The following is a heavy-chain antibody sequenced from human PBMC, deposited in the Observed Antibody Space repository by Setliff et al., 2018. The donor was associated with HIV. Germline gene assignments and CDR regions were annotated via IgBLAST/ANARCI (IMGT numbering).Heavy chain of an antibody. D-gene: IGHD3-3*01. CDR3: ASWRVPRDAFDI. J-gene: IGHJ3*02. Sequence: GGSLRLSCAASGFTFSSYGMHWVRQAPGKGLEWVAFIRYDGSNKYYADSVKGRFTISRDNAKNTLYLQLNSLRVEDTAVYFCASWRVPRDAFDIWGLGTRVTVSS. CDR2: IRYDGSNK. V-gene: IGHV3-30*02. CDR1: GFTFSSYG.